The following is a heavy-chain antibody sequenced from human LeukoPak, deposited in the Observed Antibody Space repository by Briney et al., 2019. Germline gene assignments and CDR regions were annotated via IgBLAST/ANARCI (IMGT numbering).Heavy chain of an antibody. V-gene: IGHV3-53*05. J-gene: IGHJ4*02. CDR2: IYSDGST. CDR3: AKDGGGGYYDFWSGYLDY. Sequence: GGSLRLSCAASGFTVSTNYMSWVRQAPGKKLEWVSDIYSDGSTFYADSVKGRFTISRDNSKNTLYLQMNSLRAEDTAVYYCAKDGGGGYYDFWSGYLDYWGQGTLVTVSS. CDR1: GFTVSTNY. D-gene: IGHD3-3*01.